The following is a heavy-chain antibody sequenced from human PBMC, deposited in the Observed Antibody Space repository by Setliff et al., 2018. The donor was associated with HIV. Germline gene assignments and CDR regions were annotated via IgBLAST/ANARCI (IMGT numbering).Heavy chain of an antibody. CDR1: GFTFSSYT. V-gene: IGHV3-30*07. CDR2: ITHDGSSK. J-gene: IGHJ3*02. D-gene: IGHD3-22*01. Sequence: GGSLRLSCAASGFTFSSYTMHWVRQAPGKGLEWVAVITHDGSSKYYADSVKGRFTISRDNAKNSLYLQMNSLRAEDTAVYYCAREIPRYYYDSSGSGHAFDIWGQGTMVTVSS. CDR3: AREIPRYYYDSSGSGHAFDI.